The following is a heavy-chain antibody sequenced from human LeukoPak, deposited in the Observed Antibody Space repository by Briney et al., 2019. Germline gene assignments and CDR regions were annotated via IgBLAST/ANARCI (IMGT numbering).Heavy chain of an antibody. CDR1: GYSFTSYW. V-gene: IGHV5-10-1*01. CDR3: ARQRATTLVRGDMAPDF. Sequence: GESLKISCKGSGYSFTSYWISWVRQMPGKGLEWMGRIDPSDSYTNYSPSFQGHVTISAVKSISTAYLQWSSLKASDTAMYYCARQRATTLVRGDMAPDFWGQGTLVTVSS. CDR2: IDPSDSYT. D-gene: IGHD3-10*01. J-gene: IGHJ4*02.